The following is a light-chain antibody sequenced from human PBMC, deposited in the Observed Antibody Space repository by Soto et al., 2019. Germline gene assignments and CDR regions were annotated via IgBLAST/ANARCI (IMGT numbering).Light chain of an antibody. V-gene: IGLV2-14*03. J-gene: IGLJ2*01. CDR2: DVS. CDR3: SSCTSSAPGVL. CDR1: SSDVGGSNY. Sequence: QSALTQPDSVSGSPGQSITISCSGTSSDVGGSNYVYWYQQHPGEAPKLMIYDVSYRPSGVSNRFSGSKSANTASLTISGLQAEDEADYFCSSCTSSAPGVLFGGGTQLTVL.